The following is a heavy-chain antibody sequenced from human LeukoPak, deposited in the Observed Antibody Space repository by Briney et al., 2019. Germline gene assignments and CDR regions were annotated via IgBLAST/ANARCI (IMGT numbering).Heavy chain of an antibody. J-gene: IGHJ6*03. V-gene: IGHV4-39*07. Sequence: SETLSLTCTVSGVSISSSNSYWGWIRQPPGKGLEWIGSIYYSGSTNYNPSLKSRVTISVDTSKNQFSLKLSSVTAADTAMYYCARAKHNYYYYMDVWGKGTTVTVSS. CDR3: ARAKHNYYYYMDV. CDR2: IYYSGST. CDR1: GVSISSSNSY.